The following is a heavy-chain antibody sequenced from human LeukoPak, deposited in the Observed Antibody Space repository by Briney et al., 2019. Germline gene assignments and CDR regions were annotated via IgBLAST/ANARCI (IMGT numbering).Heavy chain of an antibody. CDR3: ARYVSALDY. CDR2: IKHDGSEA. CDR1: GGSVSSYY. Sequence: PSETLSLTCTVSGGSVSSYYWSWVRQAPGKGLEWVATIKHDGSEANYVDSVKGRFTSSRDNANNLLFLQMNSLRADDTAVYYCARYVSALDYWGQGTLVTVSS. D-gene: IGHD3-10*02. J-gene: IGHJ4*02. V-gene: IGHV3-7*05.